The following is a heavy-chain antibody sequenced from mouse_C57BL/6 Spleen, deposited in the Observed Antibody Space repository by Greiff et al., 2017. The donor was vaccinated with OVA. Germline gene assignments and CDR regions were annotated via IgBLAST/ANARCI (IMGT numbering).Heavy chain of an antibody. CDR3: ARGEAFTTVVENYFDY. CDR1: GYTFTSYW. D-gene: IGHD1-1*01. J-gene: IGHJ2*01. V-gene: IGHV1-53*01. Sequence: QVQLQQPGTELVKPGASVKLSCKASGYTFTSYWMHWVKQRPGQGLEWIGNINPSNGGTNYNEKFKSKATLTVDKSSSTAYMQLSSLTSEDSAGYYCARGEAFTTVVENYFDYWGQGTTLTVSS. CDR2: INPSNGGT.